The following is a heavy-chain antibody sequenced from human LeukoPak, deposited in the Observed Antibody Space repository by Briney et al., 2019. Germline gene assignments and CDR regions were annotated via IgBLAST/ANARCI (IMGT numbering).Heavy chain of an antibody. Sequence: PGGSLRLSCAASGFTFSSYSMNWVRQAPGKGLEWVSSISSSSSYIYYADSVKGRFTISRHNAKNSLYLQMNSLRAEDTAVYYCARDRKLGIYFDYWGQGTLVTVSS. J-gene: IGHJ4*02. CDR1: GFTFSSYS. CDR2: ISSSSSYI. V-gene: IGHV3-21*01. CDR3: ARDRKLGIYFDY. D-gene: IGHD7-27*01.